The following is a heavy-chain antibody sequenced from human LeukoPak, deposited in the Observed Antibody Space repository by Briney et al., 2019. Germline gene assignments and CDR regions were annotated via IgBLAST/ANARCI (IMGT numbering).Heavy chain of an antibody. D-gene: IGHD6-19*01. J-gene: IGHJ4*02. CDR2: INPNSGGT. CDR3: ARDLYSSGWGGYFDY. V-gene: IGHV1-2*04. Sequence: ASVKVSCKASGYTFTAYYMHWVRQAPGQGLEWMGWINPNSGGTNYAQKFQGWVTMTRDTSISTAYMELSRLRSDDTAVYYCARDLYSSGWGGYFDYWGQGTLVTVSS. CDR1: GYTFTAYY.